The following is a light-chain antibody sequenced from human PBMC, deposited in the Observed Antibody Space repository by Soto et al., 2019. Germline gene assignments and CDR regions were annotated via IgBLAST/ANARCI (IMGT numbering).Light chain of an antibody. Sequence: DSQLTQSPSFLSASVGDRFTITCLAIQDISYYLAWYQQKAGKAPKLLIYTASTLQSGVPSRVSGSGSGTEFTLTISSLQPEDFETYYCQQFNSYPITFGQGTRLEIK. J-gene: IGKJ5*01. CDR2: TAS. V-gene: IGKV1-9*01. CDR3: QQFNSYPIT. CDR1: QDISYY.